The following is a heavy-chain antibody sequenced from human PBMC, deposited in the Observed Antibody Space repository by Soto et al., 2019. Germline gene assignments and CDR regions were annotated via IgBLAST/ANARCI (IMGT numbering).Heavy chain of an antibody. V-gene: IGHV4-30-2*01. CDR1: GGSISSCGYS. CDR3: AGGIAARPLGY. D-gene: IGHD6-6*01. Sequence: QLQLQESGSGLVKPSQTLSLTCAVSGGSISSCGYSWSWIRQPPGKGLEWIGYIYHSGSTYYNPSLKSRVTISVDRSKNQFSLRLSSVTAVDTAVYYCAGGIAARPLGYWGRGTLVTVSS. CDR2: IYHSGST. J-gene: IGHJ4*02.